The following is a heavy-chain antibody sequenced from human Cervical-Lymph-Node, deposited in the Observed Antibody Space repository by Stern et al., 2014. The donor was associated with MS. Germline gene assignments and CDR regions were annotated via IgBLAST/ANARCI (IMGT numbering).Heavy chain of an antibody. CDR1: GVTFSSYA. CDR3: AREGLYSKWLDP. CDR2: IIPISGTA. Sequence: QVQLVQSGAEVKKPWSSVKVSCKASGVTFSSYAISWVRQAPGQGLQWMGGMGGIIPISGTANYAQKFQGRVTITADESTSTVYMELSSLRSEDTAMYYCAREGLYSKWLDPWGQGTLVTVSS. J-gene: IGHJ5*02. V-gene: IGHV1-69*01. D-gene: IGHD2-8*01.